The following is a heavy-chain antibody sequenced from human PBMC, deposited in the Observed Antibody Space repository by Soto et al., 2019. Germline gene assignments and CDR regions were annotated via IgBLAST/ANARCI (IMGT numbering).Heavy chain of an antibody. CDR3: AKGNSIAVAGILDP. V-gene: IGHV3-30*18. J-gene: IGHJ5*02. CDR2: ISYDGSTK. CDR1: GFTLITYG. D-gene: IGHD6-19*01. Sequence: QVQLVESGGGVVQPGKSLRLSCVASGFTLITYGMHWVRQAPGKGLEWVAVISYDGSTKYYADSVKGRFTISRDNSKNTLYLQMKSLRGEDTAVYYCAKGNSIAVAGILDPWGHGTLVTVSS.